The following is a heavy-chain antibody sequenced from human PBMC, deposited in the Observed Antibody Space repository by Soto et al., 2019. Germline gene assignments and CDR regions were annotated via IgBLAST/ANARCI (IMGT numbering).Heavy chain of an antibody. CDR1: GYTFTDYG. D-gene: IGHD3-10*01. V-gene: IGHV1-18*01. Sequence: QVQLVQSGAEVKKPGASVKVSCKASGYTFTDYGIIWVRQAPGQGLEWMAWINTYNGNTNHAQKLQGRVTMTTDTSTSQAYMEQRSLRSDDTAVYYCARGVGSGAYYIQDSCFDPWGQGTLVTVSS. CDR2: INTYNGNT. CDR3: ARGVGSGAYYIQDSCFDP. J-gene: IGHJ5*02.